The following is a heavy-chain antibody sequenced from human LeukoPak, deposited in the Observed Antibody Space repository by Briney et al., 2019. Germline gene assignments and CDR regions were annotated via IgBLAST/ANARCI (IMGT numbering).Heavy chain of an antibody. CDR3: ARVRIDYENGN. CDR1: GFTFSSYN. J-gene: IGHJ4*02. V-gene: IGHV3-48*01. D-gene: IGHD4-17*01. CDR2: ISSSSSTI. Sequence: GGSLRLSCAASGFTFSSYNMNWVRQAPGKGLEWVSYISSSSSTIYYADSVKGRFTISRDNAKNSLYLQMNSLRGEDTAVYYCARVRIDYENGNWGQGTLVTVSS.